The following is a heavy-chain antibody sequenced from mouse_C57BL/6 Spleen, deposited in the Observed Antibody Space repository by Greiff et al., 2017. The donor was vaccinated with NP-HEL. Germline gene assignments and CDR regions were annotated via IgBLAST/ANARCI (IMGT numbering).Heavy chain of an antibody. CDR1: GFTFSSYT. J-gene: IGHJ1*03. CDR2: ISGGGGNT. D-gene: IGHD2-1*01. CDR3: ARVYYGNYRYFDV. Sequence: EVQGVESGGGLVKPGGSLKLSCAASGFTFSSYTMSWVRQTPEKRLEWVATISGGGGNTYYPDSVKGRFTISRDNAKNTLYLQLSSLRSEDTALYYCARVYYGNYRYFDVWGTGTTVTVAS. V-gene: IGHV5-9*01.